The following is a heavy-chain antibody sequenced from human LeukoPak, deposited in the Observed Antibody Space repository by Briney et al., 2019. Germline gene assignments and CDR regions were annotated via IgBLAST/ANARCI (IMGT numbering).Heavy chain of an antibody. V-gene: IGHV3-7*01. Sequence: GGSLRLSCEVSGFTFSCCWMSWVRQAPGKGLERVANIKEDGSEKNYADSVKGRFTISRDNAKNSLYLQMNSLRAEDTAVYYCARDQDQAVIVGASGGAFDIWGQGTMVTVSS. CDR1: GFTFSCCW. CDR2: IKEDGSEK. CDR3: ARDQDQAVIVGASGGAFDI. J-gene: IGHJ3*02. D-gene: IGHD1-26*01.